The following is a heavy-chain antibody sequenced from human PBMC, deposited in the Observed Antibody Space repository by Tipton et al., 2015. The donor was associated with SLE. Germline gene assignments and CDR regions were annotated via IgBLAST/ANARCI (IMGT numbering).Heavy chain of an antibody. CDR2: TYYRSKWYN. Sequence: PGLVKPSQTLSLTCAISGDSVSSNSAAWNWIRQSPSRGLEWLGRTYYRSKWYNDYGVSVKSRISINPDTSKNQFSLQLNSVTAADTAVYYCAREWEGFGEFASWRYFDLWGRGTLVTVSS. CDR3: AREWEGFGEFASWRYFDL. J-gene: IGHJ2*01. D-gene: IGHD3-10*01. CDR1: GDSVSSNSAA. V-gene: IGHV6-1*01.